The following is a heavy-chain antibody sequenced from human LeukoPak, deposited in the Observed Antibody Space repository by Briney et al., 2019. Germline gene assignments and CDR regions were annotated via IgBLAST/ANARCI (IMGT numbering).Heavy chain of an antibody. J-gene: IGHJ4*02. D-gene: IGHD6-19*01. CDR3: AGWYSSGWYDDPD. CDR2: IIPIFGTA. Sequence: SVKVSCKASGGTFSSHAISWVRQAPGQGLEWMGGIIPIFGTANYAQKFQGRVTITTDESTSTAYMELSSLRSEDTAVYYCAGWYSSGWYDDPDWGQGTLVTVSS. CDR1: GGTFSSHA. V-gene: IGHV1-69*05.